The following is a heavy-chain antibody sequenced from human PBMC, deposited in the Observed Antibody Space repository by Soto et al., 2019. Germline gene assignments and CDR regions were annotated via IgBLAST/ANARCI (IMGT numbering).Heavy chain of an antibody. CDR2: IYYSGST. CDR1: GGSIRSYC. Sequence: SETLSLTCTVSGGSIRSYCWTWIRQPPGKGLEWIGSIYYSGSTYYNPSLKSRVTISVDTSKNQFSLKLSSVTAADTAVYYCARLAVAGTYYYDYWGQGTLVTVSS. V-gene: IGHV4-59*08. CDR3: ARLAVAGTYYYDY. J-gene: IGHJ4*02. D-gene: IGHD6-19*01.